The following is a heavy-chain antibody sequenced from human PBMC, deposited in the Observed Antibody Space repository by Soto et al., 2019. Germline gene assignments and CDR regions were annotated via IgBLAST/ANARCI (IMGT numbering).Heavy chain of an antibody. CDR1: GFTVSTYN. CDR3: ARKLSGAVQGWAYGMDV. CDR2: TYSGGST. D-gene: IGHD1-26*01. J-gene: IGHJ6*02. Sequence: GGSLRLSCAASGFTVSTYNMIWVRQAPVKGLEWVSVTYSGGSTQYADSVKGRFTVSRDNSKNTLYLQMSSLRDEDTAVYYCARKLSGAVQGWAYGMDVWGRGTTVTVSS. V-gene: IGHV3-53*01.